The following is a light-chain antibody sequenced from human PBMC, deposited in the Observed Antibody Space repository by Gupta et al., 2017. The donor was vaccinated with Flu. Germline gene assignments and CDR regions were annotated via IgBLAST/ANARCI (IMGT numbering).Light chain of an antibody. CDR2: EVN. J-gene: IGLJ1*01. CDR1: SSDVGSYDL. Sequence: QSALTQPDSVSGSPGQSIPISCTGTSSDVGSYDLVSWYQQHPGKAPRLIIYEVNKRPSGLSTRFSGSKSANTASLTVSGLQAEDEADYYCCSYAGGGTSVFGTGTKVTVL. V-gene: IGLV2-23*02. CDR3: CSYAGGGTSV.